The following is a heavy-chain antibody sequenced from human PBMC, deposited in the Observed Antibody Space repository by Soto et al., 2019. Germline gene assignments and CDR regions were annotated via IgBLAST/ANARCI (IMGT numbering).Heavy chain of an antibody. V-gene: IGHV4-59*01. CDR1: GGSISSYY. Sequence: SETLSLTCTVSGGSISSYYWSWIRQPPGKGLEWIGYIYYSGSTNYNPSLKSRVTISADTSKNQFSLKLSSVTAADTAVYYCARVAPPYCGGDCYSGWFDTWGQGTLVTVSS. CDR3: ARVAPPYCGGDCYSGWFDT. J-gene: IGHJ5*02. CDR2: IYYSGST. D-gene: IGHD2-21*02.